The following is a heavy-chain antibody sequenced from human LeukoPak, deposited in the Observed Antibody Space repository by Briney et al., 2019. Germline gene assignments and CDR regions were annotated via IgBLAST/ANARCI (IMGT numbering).Heavy chain of an antibody. D-gene: IGHD4-17*01. CDR2: MNPNSGNT. Sequence: ASVKVSCKASGYTFTSYDINWVRQDTGQGLEWMGWMNPNSGNTGYAQKFQGRVTMTRNTSISTAYMELSSLRSEDTAVYYCAMDYGDQPPGNDYWGQGTLVTVSS. CDR3: AMDYGDQPPGNDY. J-gene: IGHJ4*02. V-gene: IGHV1-8*01. CDR1: GYTFTSYD.